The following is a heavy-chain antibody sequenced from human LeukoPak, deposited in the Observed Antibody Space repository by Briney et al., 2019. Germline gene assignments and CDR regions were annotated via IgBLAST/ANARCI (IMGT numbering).Heavy chain of an antibody. CDR3: ARMNIAVAGTFDY. D-gene: IGHD6-19*01. Sequence: SETLSLTCTVSGGSISSYYWSWIRQPPGKGLEWIGYIYYSGSTNYNPSLKSRVTISVDTSKNQFSLKLSSVTAADTAVYYCARMNIAVAGTFDYWGQGTLVTVSS. J-gene: IGHJ4*02. V-gene: IGHV4-59*01. CDR1: GGSISSYY. CDR2: IYYSGST.